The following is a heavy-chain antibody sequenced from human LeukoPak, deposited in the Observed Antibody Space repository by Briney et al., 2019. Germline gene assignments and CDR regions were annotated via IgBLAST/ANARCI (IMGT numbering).Heavy chain of an antibody. CDR2: INTNTGNP. J-gene: IGHJ6*03. CDR3: ARLYSSSSSLYHYYMDV. CDR1: GYTFTSYA. Sequence: ASVKVSCKASGYTFTSYAMNWVRQAPGQGLEWMGWINTNTGNPTYAQGFTGRFVFSLDTSVSTAYLQISSLKAEDTAVYYCARLYSSSSSLYHYYMDVWGKGTTVTVSS. D-gene: IGHD6-6*01. V-gene: IGHV7-4-1*02.